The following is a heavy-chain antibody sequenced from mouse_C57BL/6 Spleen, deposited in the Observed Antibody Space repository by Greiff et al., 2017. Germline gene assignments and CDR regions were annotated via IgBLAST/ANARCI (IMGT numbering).Heavy chain of an antibody. CDR3: ARDRTAQATLYYFDY. CDR1: GFTFSSYA. CDR2: ISDGGSYT. J-gene: IGHJ2*01. D-gene: IGHD3-2*02. Sequence: EVMLVESGGGLVKPGGSLKLSCAASGFTFSSYAMSWVRQTPEKRLEWVATISDGGSYTYYPDNVKGRFTISRDNAKNNLYLQMSHLKSEDTAMYYCARDRTAQATLYYFDYWGQGTTLTVSS. V-gene: IGHV5-4*01.